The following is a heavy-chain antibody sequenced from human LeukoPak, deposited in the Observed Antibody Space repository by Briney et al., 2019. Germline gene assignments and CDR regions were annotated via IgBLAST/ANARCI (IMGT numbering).Heavy chain of an antibody. J-gene: IGHJ4*02. CDR1: GYTLTELS. V-gene: IGHV1-24*01. Sequence: GASVTVSCKVSGYTLTELSMHWVRQAPGKGLEWMGGFDPEDGETIYAQKFQGRVTMTEDTSTDTAYMELSSLRSEDMAVYYCARGQWFGELPADYWGQGTLVTVSS. CDR3: ARGQWFGELPADY. D-gene: IGHD3-10*01. CDR2: FDPEDGET.